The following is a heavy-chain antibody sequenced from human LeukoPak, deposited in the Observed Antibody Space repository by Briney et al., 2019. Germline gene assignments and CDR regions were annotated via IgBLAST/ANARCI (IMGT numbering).Heavy chain of an antibody. CDR1: GFTVDDYA. Sequence: PGGSLRLSCAASGFTVDDYAMHWVRQAPGKGLEWVSGISWNRNNIGYADSVKGRFTISRDNAKNSLYLQINSLRAEDTALYYCAKGNTASTYYGMDVWGQGTTVTVSS. D-gene: IGHD4-17*01. V-gene: IGHV3-9*01. CDR2: ISWNRNNI. CDR3: AKGNTASTYYGMDV. J-gene: IGHJ6*02.